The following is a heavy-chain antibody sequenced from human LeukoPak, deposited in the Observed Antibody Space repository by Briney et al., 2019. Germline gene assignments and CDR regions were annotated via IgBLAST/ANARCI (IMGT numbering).Heavy chain of an antibody. CDR2: ISSSGSTI. CDR1: GFTFSSYG. CDR3: ASQRGYSYGWWNYYGMDV. V-gene: IGHV3-48*04. D-gene: IGHD5-18*01. J-gene: IGHJ6*04. Sequence: SGGSLRLSCAASGFTFSSYGMNWVRQAPGKGLEWVSYISSSGSTIYYADSVKGRFTISRDNAKNSLYLQMNSLRVEDTAVYYCASQRGYSYGWWNYYGMDVWGKGTTVTVSS.